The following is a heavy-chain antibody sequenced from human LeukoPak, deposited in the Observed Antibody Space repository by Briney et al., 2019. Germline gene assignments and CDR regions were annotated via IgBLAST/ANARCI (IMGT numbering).Heavy chain of an antibody. J-gene: IGHJ4*02. CDR2: IYSGGST. CDR1: GFTVSSNY. D-gene: IGHD1-26*01. V-gene: IGHV3-66*01. CDR3: ATESGTYSGTCFDY. Sequence: GGSLRLSCAASGFTVSSNYMSWVRQAPGKGLEWVSVIYSGGSTYYADSVKGRFTISRDNSKNTLYLQMNSLRAEDTAVYYCATESGTYSGTCFDYWGQGTLVTVSS.